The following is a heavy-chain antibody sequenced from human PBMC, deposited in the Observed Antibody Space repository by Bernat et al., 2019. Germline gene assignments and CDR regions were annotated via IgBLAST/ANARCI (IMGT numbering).Heavy chain of an antibody. CDR1: GFTVSSNY. Sequence: EVQLVESGGGLIQPGGSLRLSCAASGFTVSSNYMSWVRQAPGKGLEWVSVIYSGGSAYYAGSVKGRFTTSRDNSKNTLYLTMNSLGAEDTAVYYCARALWSLGEWGQGTMVTVSS. D-gene: IGHD2-21*01. CDR2: IYSGGSA. V-gene: IGHV3-53*01. CDR3: ARALWSLGE. J-gene: IGHJ3*01.